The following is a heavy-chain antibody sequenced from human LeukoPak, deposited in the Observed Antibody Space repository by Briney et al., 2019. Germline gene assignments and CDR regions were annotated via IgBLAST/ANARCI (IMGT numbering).Heavy chain of an antibody. D-gene: IGHD3/OR15-3a*01. J-gene: IGHJ4*02. V-gene: IGHV1-3*01. CDR3: ARGWTGDRGLLALYYFDY. Sequence: KFQGRVTITRDTSASTAYMELSSLRSEDTAVYYCARGWTGDRGLLALYYFDYWGQGTLVTVSS.